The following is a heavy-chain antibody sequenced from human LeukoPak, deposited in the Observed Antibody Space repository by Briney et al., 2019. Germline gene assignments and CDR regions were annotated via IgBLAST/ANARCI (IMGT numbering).Heavy chain of an antibody. J-gene: IGHJ5*02. Sequence: GGSLRLSCAASGFTFDNYGMTWVRQVPGKGLEWVSGVNWNGGSTGYADSVKGRFTISRDNAKNSLYLQMNSLRAEDTAVYYCARSLRRITMVRGFIITSLGFDPWGQGTLVTVSS. CDR3: ARSLRRITMVRGFIITSLGFDP. CDR2: VNWNGGST. D-gene: IGHD3-10*01. V-gene: IGHV3-20*04. CDR1: GFTFDNYG.